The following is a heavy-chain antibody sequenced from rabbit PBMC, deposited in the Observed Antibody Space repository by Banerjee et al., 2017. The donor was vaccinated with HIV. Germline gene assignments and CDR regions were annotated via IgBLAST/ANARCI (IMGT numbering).Heavy chain of an antibody. CDR1: GFSFSGSYW. Sequence: QEQLEESGGGLVKPEGSLTLTCKASGFSFSGSYWIWWVRQAPGKGLEYIGDVSTGGRTVYATWAKGRFTVSNASSTSVTLQMTSLTAADTATYFCARDLAGVIGWNFGLWGQGTLVTVS. CDR3: ARDLAGVIGWNFGL. V-gene: IGHV1S45*01. D-gene: IGHD4-1*01. J-gene: IGHJ3*01. CDR2: VSTGGRT.